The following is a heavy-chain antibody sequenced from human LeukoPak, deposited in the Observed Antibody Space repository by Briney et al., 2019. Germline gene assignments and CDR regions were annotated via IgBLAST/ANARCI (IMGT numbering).Heavy chain of an antibody. CDR1: GFTFSSYS. Sequence: GGSLRLSCAASGFTFSSYSMNWVRQAPGKGLEWVSSISSSSSYIYYADSVKGRFTISRDNAKNSLYLQMNSLRAEDTAVYYCARHRYCSGGSCYSDYYYYYGMDVWGQGTTVTVSS. CDR3: ARHRYCSGGSCYSDYYYYYGMDV. D-gene: IGHD2-15*01. CDR2: ISSSSSYI. J-gene: IGHJ6*02. V-gene: IGHV3-21*01.